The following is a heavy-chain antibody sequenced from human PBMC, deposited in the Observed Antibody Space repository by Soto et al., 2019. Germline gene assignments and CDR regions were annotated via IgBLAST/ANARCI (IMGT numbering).Heavy chain of an antibody. CDR3: ARVRNDFWSGYYPYYDAFDI. CDR2: MNPNSGNT. D-gene: IGHD3-3*01. Sequence: ASVKVSCKASGYTFTSYDINWVRQATGQGLEWMGWMNPNSGNTGYAQKFQGRVTMTRNTSISTAYMELSSLRSEDTAVYYCARVRNDFWSGYYPYYDAFDIWGQGTMVTVSS. CDR1: GYTFTSYD. V-gene: IGHV1-8*01. J-gene: IGHJ3*02.